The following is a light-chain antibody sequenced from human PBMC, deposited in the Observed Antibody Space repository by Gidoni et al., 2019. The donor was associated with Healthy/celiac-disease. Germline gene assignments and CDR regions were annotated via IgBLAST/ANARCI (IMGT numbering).Light chain of an antibody. Sequence: HSALTQPRPVSGSPGQSVNISCTGTSSDVGGYNYGSWYQQHPGKAPKLMIYDVSKRPSGVPDRFSGSKSGNTASLTISGLQAEDEADYYCCSYAGSDTCEVFGGGTKLTVL. V-gene: IGLV2-11*01. CDR1: SSDVGGYNY. J-gene: IGLJ3*02. CDR3: CSYAGSDTCEV. CDR2: DVS.